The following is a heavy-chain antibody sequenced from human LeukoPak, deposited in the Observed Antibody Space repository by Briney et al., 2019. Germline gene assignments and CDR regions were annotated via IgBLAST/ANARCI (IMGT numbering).Heavy chain of an antibody. V-gene: IGHV1-18*01. CDR2: ISAYNGNT. CDR1: GYTFTSYG. CDR3: ARDRMGLSGSYRGDY. J-gene: IGHJ4*02. D-gene: IGHD1-26*01. Sequence: ASVKVSCKASGYTFTSYGISWVRQAPGQGLEWMGWISAYNGNTNYAQKLQGRVTMTTDTSTSTAYMELRSLRSDDTAVYYCARDRMGLSGSYRGDYWGQGTLVTVSS.